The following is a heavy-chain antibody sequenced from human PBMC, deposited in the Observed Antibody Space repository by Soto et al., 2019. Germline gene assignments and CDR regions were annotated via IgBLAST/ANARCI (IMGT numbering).Heavy chain of an antibody. D-gene: IGHD6-19*01. J-gene: IGHJ3*02. CDR1: GYTLTTYS. V-gene: IGHV1-3*01. CDR3: ARGNSGAFDI. CDR2: MNPLNGDT. Sequence: QVQLVQSGAEVKKPGASVKVSCKASGYTLTTYSMHWVRQAPGQRLEWMGWMNPLNGDTKYSQRFQGRLTIIRDTSASTAYMALSSLRSEDTAIYYCARGNSGAFDIWGQGTMVTVSS.